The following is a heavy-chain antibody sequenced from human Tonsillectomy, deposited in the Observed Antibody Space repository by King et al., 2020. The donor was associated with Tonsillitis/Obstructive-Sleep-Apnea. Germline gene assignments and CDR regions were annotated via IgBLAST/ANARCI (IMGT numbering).Heavy chain of an antibody. CDR2: FDSEDGET. D-gene: IGHD4-11*01. Sequence: FQLVQSGAEVKKPGASVKVSCKVSGYTLTELSMHWVRQAPGKGLEWMGGFDSEDGETIYAQKFQGRVTMTEDTSTDPAYMELSSLRSEDTAVYYCATVIGFVAVTHLDYWGQGTLVTVSS. J-gene: IGHJ4*02. V-gene: IGHV1-24*01. CDR3: ATVIGFVAVTHLDY. CDR1: GYTLTELS.